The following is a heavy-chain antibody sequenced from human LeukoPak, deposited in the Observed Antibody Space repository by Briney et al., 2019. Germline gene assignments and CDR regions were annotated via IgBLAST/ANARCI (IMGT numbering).Heavy chain of an antibody. V-gene: IGHV3-30*02. J-gene: IGHJ4*02. Sequence: GGSLRLSCAASGFTFSSYGMHWVRQAPGKGLEWVAFIRYDGSNKYYADSVKGRFAISRDNSKNTLYLQMNSLRAEDTAVYYCAKGIHYYDSSGYYYWGQGTLVTVSS. CDR3: AKGIHYYDSSGYYY. CDR1: GFTFSSYG. CDR2: IRYDGSNK. D-gene: IGHD3-22*01.